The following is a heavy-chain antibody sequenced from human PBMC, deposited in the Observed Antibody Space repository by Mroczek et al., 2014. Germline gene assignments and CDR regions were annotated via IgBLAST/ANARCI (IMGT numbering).Heavy chain of an antibody. CDR1: GGSISSYY. CDR3: ARVYSGAGPDY. CDR2: IYYSGST. D-gene: IGHD2-21*01. Sequence: QVQLQESGPGLVKPSETLSLTCTVSGGSISSYYWSWIRQPPGKGLEWIGYIYYSGSTNYNPSLKSRVTISVDTSKNQFSLKLSSVTAADTAVYYCARVYSGAGPDYWGQGTLVTVSS. J-gene: IGHJ4*02. V-gene: IGHV4-59*01.